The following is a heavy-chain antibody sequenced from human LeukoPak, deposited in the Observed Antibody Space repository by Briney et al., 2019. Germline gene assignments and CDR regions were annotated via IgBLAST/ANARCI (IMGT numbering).Heavy chain of an antibody. D-gene: IGHD4-17*01. J-gene: IGHJ4*02. V-gene: IGHV4-39*02. Sequence: PSETLSLTCTVSGGSISSSSYYWGWIRQPPGKGLEWIGSIYYSGSTYYNPSLKSRVTISVDTSKNQFSLKLSSVTAADTAVYYCARDWATVTELDYWGQGTLVTVPS. CDR2: IYYSGST. CDR1: GGSISSSSYY. CDR3: ARDWATVTELDY.